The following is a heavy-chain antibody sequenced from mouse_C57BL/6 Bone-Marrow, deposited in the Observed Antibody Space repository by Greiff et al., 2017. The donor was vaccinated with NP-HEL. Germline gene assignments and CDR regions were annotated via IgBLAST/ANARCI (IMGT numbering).Heavy chain of an antibody. CDR3: ARKAYYGRSYEFAY. CDR2: FVPSDSYT. D-gene: IGHD1-1*01. CDR1: GYTFPTSW. J-gene: IGHJ3*01. Sequence: QVQLQQPGAELVKPGASVKLSCKASGYTFPTSWMPWVKQRPGQGLEWIGEFVPSDSYTNYTQKFKGKATLTVDTSSSTANMQLSSLTSEDSAVYYCARKAYYGRSYEFAYWGQGTLVTVSA. V-gene: IGHV1-50*01.